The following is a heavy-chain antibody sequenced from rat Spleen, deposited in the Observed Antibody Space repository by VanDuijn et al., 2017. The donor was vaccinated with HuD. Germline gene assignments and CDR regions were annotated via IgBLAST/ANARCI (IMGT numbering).Heavy chain of an antibody. CDR2: ISTGGDNT. V-gene: IGHV5S14*01. CDR1: GFTFSNYG. Sequence: EVQLVESGGGLVQPGRSLKLSCAASGFTFSNYGMAWVRQTPTKGLDWVASISTGGDNTYYRDSMKGRFTISRDNAKNTQYLQMDSLRSEDTATYYCARGGLIRGTADWYFDFWGPGTMVTVPS. CDR3: ARGGLIRGTADWYFDF. D-gene: IGHD4-3*01. J-gene: IGHJ1*01.